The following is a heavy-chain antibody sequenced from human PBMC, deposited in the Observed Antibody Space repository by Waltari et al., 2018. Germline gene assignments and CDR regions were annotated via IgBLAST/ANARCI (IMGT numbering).Heavy chain of an antibody. CDR3: ARDETSYGPFDY. Sequence: QVQLVESGGGVVQPGRSLRLSCAASGFTFSGSAMHWVRQAPGKGLEWVAVISYDGSNKKYVDSVKGRFTISRDNSKNTLYLQMNSLRAEDTAVYYCARDETSYGPFDYWGQGTLVTVSS. CDR2: ISYDGSNK. D-gene: IGHD4-17*01. J-gene: IGHJ4*02. V-gene: IGHV3-30*01. CDR1: GFTFSGSA.